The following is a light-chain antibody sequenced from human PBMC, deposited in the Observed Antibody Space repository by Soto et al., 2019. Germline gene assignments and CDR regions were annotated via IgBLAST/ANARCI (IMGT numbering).Light chain of an antibody. V-gene: IGKV3-20*01. J-gene: IGKJ4*01. Sequence: EIVLTQSPATLSLSPGERATLSCRASQSVSSNFVAWYQRKPGQAPRLLIYGASSRATGIPDRFSGSGSGTDFTLTISRLEPEDFAGYYCQHYGSSPLTCGGGTKLEIK. CDR2: GAS. CDR3: QHYGSSPLT. CDR1: QSVSSNF.